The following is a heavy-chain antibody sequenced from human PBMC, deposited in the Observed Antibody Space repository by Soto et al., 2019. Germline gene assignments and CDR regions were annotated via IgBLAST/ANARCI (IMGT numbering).Heavy chain of an antibody. CDR2: ISGSGGST. D-gene: IGHD3-3*01. Sequence: PGGSLRLSCAASGFTFSSYAMSWVRQAPGKGLEWVSAISGSGGSTYYADSVKGRSTISRDNSKNTLYLQMNSLRAEDTAVYYCARSGITIFGVGPAGYWGQGTLVTVSS. J-gene: IGHJ4*02. CDR1: GFTFSSYA. V-gene: IGHV3-23*01. CDR3: ARSGITIFGVGPAGY.